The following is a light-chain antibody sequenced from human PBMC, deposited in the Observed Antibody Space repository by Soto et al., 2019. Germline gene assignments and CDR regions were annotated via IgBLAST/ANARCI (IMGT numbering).Light chain of an antibody. J-gene: IGLJ1*01. CDR3: KSYAGSNPYV. CDR1: KNDIGVYDF. CDR2: EVV. V-gene: IGLV2-8*01. Sequence: QSVLTQPPSASGSPGQSVTISCTGTKNDIGVYDFVSWYQHHPGKAPRLIIYEVVQRPSGVPDRFSGSKSGNTASLTVSGLRAADEADYFCKSYAGSNPYVFGSGTKVA.